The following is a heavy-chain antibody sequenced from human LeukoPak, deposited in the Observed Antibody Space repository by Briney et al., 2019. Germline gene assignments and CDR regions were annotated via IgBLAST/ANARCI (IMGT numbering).Heavy chain of an antibody. J-gene: IGHJ4*02. D-gene: IGHD7-27*01. CDR1: GYTFTSYD. Sequence: ASVKVSCKASGYTFTSYDINWVRQAPGQGLEWMGWISAYNGNTNYAQKLQGRVTMTTDTSTSTAYMELRSLRSDDTAVYYCARTSAVNWDDYFDYWGQGTLVTVSS. V-gene: IGHV1-18*01. CDR2: ISAYNGNT. CDR3: ARTSAVNWDDYFDY.